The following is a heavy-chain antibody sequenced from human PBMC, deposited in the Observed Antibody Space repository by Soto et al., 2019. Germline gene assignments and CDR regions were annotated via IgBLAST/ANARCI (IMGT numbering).Heavy chain of an antibody. CDR2: IYYSGST. V-gene: IGHV4-30-4*01. Sequence: GKGLEWIGYIYYSGSTYYNPSLKSRVTISVDTSKNQFSLKLSSVTAADTAVYYCARDMLDVRAEDGIRYL. D-gene: IGHD3-10*02. J-gene: IGHJ2*01. CDR3: ARDMLDVRAEDGIRYL.